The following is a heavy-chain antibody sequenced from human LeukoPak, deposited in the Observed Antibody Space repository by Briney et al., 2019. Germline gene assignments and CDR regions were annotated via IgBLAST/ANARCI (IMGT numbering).Heavy chain of an antibody. CDR1: GFTFSSYA. CDR3: ANRY. V-gene: IGHV3-23*01. CDR2: ISGGGST. J-gene: IGHJ4*02. Sequence: GGSLRLSCAASGFTFSSYAMSWVRQAPGKGLEWVSAISGGGSTYYADSVKGRFTISRDNSKNTLYLQMNSLRAENTAVYYCANRYWGQGTLVTVSS.